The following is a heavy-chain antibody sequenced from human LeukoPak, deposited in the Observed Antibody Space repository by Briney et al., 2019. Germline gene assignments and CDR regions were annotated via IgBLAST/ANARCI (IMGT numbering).Heavy chain of an antibody. V-gene: IGHV4-59*01. CDR1: GGSISSYY. CDR2: IYYSGNT. CDR3: ARDTRGSLYYFDY. D-gene: IGHD1-26*01. Sequence: RPSETLSLTCTVSGGSISSYYWSWIRQPPGKGLEWIGYIYYSGNTNYKPSLKSRVTISLDVSKNQFSLKLSSVTAADTAVYYCARDTRGSLYYFDYWGQGTLVTVSS. J-gene: IGHJ4*02.